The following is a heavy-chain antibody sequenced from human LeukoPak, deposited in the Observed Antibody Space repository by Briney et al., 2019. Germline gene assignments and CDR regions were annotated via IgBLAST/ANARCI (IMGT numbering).Heavy chain of an antibody. V-gene: IGHV1-24*01. D-gene: IGHD2-15*01. Sequence: ASVKVSCKVSGYTLTELSMHWERQAPGKGLEWMGGSDPEDGETIYAQKFQGRVTMTEDTSTDTAYMELSSLRSEDTAVYYCATGRSYCSGGSCYNWFDPWGQGTLVTVSS. J-gene: IGHJ5*02. CDR3: ATGRSYCSGGSCYNWFDP. CDR1: GYTLTELS. CDR2: SDPEDGET.